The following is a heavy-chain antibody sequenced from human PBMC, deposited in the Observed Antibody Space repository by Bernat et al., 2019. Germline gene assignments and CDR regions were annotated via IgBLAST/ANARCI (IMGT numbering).Heavy chain of an antibody. CDR1: GFTFSSYG. CDR3: ARDNVLVVYARPHNWFDS. D-gene: IGHD2-8*02. V-gene: IGHV3-33*01. CDR2: IWYDGSNK. J-gene: IGHJ5*01. Sequence: QVQLVESGGGVVQPGRSLRLSCAASGFTFSSYGMHWVRQAPGKGLEWVAVIWYDGSNKYYADSVKGRFTISRDNSKNTLYLQMNSLRAEETAVYYCARDNVLVVYARPHNWFDSWGQGTLVNISS.